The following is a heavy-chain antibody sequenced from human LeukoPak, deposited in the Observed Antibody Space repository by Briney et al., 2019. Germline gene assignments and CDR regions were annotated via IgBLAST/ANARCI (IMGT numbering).Heavy chain of an antibody. D-gene: IGHD4-17*01. CDR1: DDSFSSHY. V-gene: IGHV4-59*11. CDR2: VSYIGST. Sequence: SETLSLTCAVSDDSFSSHYWTWIRQPPGKGLEWIGYVSYIGSTNYNPSLKSRVTISIDTSRNQFSLRLSSVTAADTAVYYCARDLVTVTKGFDIWGQGTMVSVSS. J-gene: IGHJ3*02. CDR3: ARDLVTVTKGFDI.